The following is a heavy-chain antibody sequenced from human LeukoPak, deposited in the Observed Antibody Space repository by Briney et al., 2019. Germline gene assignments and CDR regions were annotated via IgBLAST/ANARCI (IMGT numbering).Heavy chain of an antibody. J-gene: IGHJ4*02. CDR2: ISSSSSYI. CDR3: ARDIRYYGSGSYIDY. V-gene: IGHV3-21*01. Sequence: AGSLRLSCAASGFTFSSYSMNWVRQAPGKGLEWVSSISSSSSYIYYADSVKGRFTISRDNAKNSLYLQMNSLRAEDTAVYYCARDIRYYGSGSYIDYWGQGTLVTVSS. D-gene: IGHD3-10*01. CDR1: GFTFSSYS.